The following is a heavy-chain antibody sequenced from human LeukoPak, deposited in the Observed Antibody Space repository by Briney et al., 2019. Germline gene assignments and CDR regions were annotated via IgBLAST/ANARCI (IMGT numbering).Heavy chain of an antibody. CDR3: TTAVVVTGFDS. Sequence: GGSLRLSCAASGFTFSSYAMSWVRQAPGKGLEWVGRIKTKTDGGTTDYAAPVKGRFTISRDDSKNTLYLQMSSLKTEDTAVYYCTTAVVVTGFDSWGQGTLVTVSS. CDR1: GFTFSSYA. CDR2: IKTKTDGGTT. V-gene: IGHV3-15*01. J-gene: IGHJ4*02. D-gene: IGHD2-21*02.